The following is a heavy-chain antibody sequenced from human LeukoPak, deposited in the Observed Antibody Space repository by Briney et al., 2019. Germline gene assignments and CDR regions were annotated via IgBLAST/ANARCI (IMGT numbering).Heavy chain of an antibody. Sequence: GGSLRLSCATSGFTFSTYAMSWVRQAPGKGLEWVSGISDSGDYTYYADSVKGRFTISRDNSKNTLYLHVNSLRAEDTAVYYCAKDTSIGKYCTSGVCSPFDYWGQGTLVTVSS. CDR3: AKDTSIGKYCTSGVCSPFDY. CDR1: GFTFSTYA. CDR2: ISDSGDYT. V-gene: IGHV3-23*01. J-gene: IGHJ4*02. D-gene: IGHD2-8*01.